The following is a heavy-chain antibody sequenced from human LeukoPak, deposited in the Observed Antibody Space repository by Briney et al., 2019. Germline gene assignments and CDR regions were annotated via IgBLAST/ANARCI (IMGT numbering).Heavy chain of an antibody. CDR2: ISGSSSHV. CDR1: GFTFSSYA. Sequence: GGSLRLSCAASGFTFSSYAMSWVRQAPGKGLEWVSSISGSSSHVYYAGSVKGRFTISRDNAKNSLYLQMNSLRDEDTAIYYCARIAVAGNSAGYFDCWGQGTLVTVSS. CDR3: ARIAVAGNSAGYFDC. V-gene: IGHV3-21*01. D-gene: IGHD6-13*01. J-gene: IGHJ4*02.